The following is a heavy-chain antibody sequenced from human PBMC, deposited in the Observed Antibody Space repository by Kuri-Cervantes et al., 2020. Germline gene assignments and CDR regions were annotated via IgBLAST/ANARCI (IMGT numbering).Heavy chain of an antibody. CDR2: IIPIFGTA. V-gene: IGHV1-69*13. D-gene: IGHD3-10*01. Sequence: SVKVSCKASGGTFSSYAISWVRQAPGQGLEWMGGIIPIFGTANYAQKFQGRVTITADESTSTAYMELSSLRSEDTAVYYCARVLPWFGDPSGHWDYWGQGTLVTVLL. CDR1: GGTFSSYA. J-gene: IGHJ4*02. CDR3: ARVLPWFGDPSGHWDY.